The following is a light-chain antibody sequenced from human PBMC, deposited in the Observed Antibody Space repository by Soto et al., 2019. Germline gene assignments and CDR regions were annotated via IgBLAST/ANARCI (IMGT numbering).Light chain of an antibody. CDR2: GAS. J-gene: IGKJ1*01. CDR3: QHYGGSRWT. V-gene: IGKV3-20*01. Sequence: IVLTQFPGTLSLSPGESATLSCRASLSVTSRYFHWYQQKPGQAPRLLIKGASTRAPDIPERFSGSGSGTDFTLTIDRLEPEDFAVYCCQHYGGSRWTFGQGTRVDIK. CDR1: LSVTSRY.